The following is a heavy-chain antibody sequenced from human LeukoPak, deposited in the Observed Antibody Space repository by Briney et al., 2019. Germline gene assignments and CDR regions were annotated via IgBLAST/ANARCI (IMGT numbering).Heavy chain of an antibody. D-gene: IGHD5-24*01. Sequence: SETLSLTCTVSGGSVSSGSYYWSWIRQPPGKGLEWIGYIYYSGSTNYNPSLKSRVTISVGTSKNQFSLKLSSVTAADTAVYYCARGLVEMATRYFDLWGRGTLVTVSS. CDR1: GGSVSSGSYY. J-gene: IGHJ2*01. CDR2: IYYSGST. V-gene: IGHV4-61*01. CDR3: ARGLVEMATRYFDL.